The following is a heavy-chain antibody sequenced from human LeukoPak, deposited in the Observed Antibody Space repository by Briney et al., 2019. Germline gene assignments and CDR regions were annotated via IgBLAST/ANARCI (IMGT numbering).Heavy chain of an antibody. V-gene: IGHV3-11*01. CDR1: EFVFSDYY. Sequence: GGSLRLSCAASEFVFSDYYMSWVRQAPGRGLEGVSYISSGGDTKYYADSVKGRFTISRDNAKNSLYLQMNDLRAEDTAVYYCAREMGGDYGSGTFFDLWGQGNMVTVSS. CDR3: AREMGGDYGSGTFFDL. CDR2: ISSGGDTK. J-gene: IGHJ4*02. D-gene: IGHD3-10*01.